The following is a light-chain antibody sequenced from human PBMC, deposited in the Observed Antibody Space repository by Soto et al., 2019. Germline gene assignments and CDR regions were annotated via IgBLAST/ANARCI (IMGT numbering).Light chain of an antibody. V-gene: IGLV8-61*01. Sequence: QAVVTQEPSFSVSPGGTVTLTCGLSSGSVSTDYYPSWYLQTPGQPPRTLIYRTNTRSSGVPDRFSGSILGDKAALTITGDQGDDECDYYCALYMGGGIWVFGGGTKLTVL. CDR1: SGSVSTDYY. CDR3: ALYMGGGIWV. CDR2: RTN. J-gene: IGLJ3*02.